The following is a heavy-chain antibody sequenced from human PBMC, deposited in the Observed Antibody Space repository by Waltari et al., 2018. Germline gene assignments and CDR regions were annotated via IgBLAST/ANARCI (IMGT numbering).Heavy chain of an antibody. V-gene: IGHV4-38-2*01. J-gene: IGHJ5*02. CDR1: GYSISSGYY. D-gene: IGHD3-3*01. Sequence: QVQLQESGPGLVKPSETLSLTCAVSGYSISSGYYWGWIRQPPGKGLEWIGSIYHSGSTYYNPSIKSRVTISVDTSKNQFSLKLSSVTAADTAVYYCARAPPYDFQTFDPWGQGTLVTVSS. CDR2: IYHSGST. CDR3: ARAPPYDFQTFDP.